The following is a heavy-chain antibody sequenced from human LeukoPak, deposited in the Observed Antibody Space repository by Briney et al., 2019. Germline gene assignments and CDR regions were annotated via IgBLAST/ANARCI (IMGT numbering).Heavy chain of an antibody. V-gene: IGHV4-34*01. J-gene: IGHJ6*03. CDR1: GGSFSGYY. D-gene: IGHD6-19*01. Sequence: SETLSLTCAVYGGSFSGYYWSWIRQPPGKGLEWIGEINHSGSTNYNPSLKSRVTISVDTSKNQFSLKLSSVTAADTAVYYCARVLSGWDYYYYYYMDVWGKGTTVTISS. CDR3: ARVLSGWDYYYYYYMDV. CDR2: INHSGST.